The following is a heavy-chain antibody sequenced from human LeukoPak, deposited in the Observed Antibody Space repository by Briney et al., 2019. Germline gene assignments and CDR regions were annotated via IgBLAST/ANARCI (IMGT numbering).Heavy chain of an antibody. CDR1: GGSISSYY. D-gene: IGHD3-9*01. CDR3: ARVGYYDILTGYYKGTWFDP. J-gene: IGHJ5*02. Sequence: PSETLSLTCTVSGGSISSYYWSWIRQPPGKGLEWIGYIYYSGSTNYNPSLKRRVTISVDTSKNQFSLKLSSVTAADTAVYYCARVGYYDILTGYYKGTWFDPWGQGTLVTVSS. CDR2: IYYSGST. V-gene: IGHV4-59*01.